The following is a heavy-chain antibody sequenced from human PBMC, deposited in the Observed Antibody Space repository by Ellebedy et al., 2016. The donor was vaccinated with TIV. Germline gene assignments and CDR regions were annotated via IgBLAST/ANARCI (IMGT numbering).Heavy chain of an antibody. CDR2: INSDGSRT. J-gene: IGHJ4*02. CDR3: ARGDRAGTTRLVDY. CDR1: GFTFSSHW. V-gene: IGHV3-74*01. Sequence: PGGSLRLSCAASGFTFSSHWLHWVRQAPGKGLVWVSRINSDGSRTNYADSVKGRFTISRDTAKNTLYLQMNSLRAEDTAVYYCARGDRAGTTRLVDYWGQGTLVTVSS. D-gene: IGHD1-7*01.